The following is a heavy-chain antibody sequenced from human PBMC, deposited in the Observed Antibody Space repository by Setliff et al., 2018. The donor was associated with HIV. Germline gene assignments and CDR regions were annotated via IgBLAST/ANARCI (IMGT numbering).Heavy chain of an antibody. CDR2: INHSGST. CDR3: ARDTWFGESEDPFYYYMDV. J-gene: IGHJ6*03. V-gene: IGHV4-34*01. Sequence: SETLSLTCSVSRDSVSLYYWSWIRQTPGKGLEWIGEINHSGSTNYNPSLQSRVTISVDTSKNQFSLNLSSVTAADTAVYYCARDTWFGESEDPFYYYMDVWGKGTTVTVSS. D-gene: IGHD3-10*01. CDR1: RDSVSLYY.